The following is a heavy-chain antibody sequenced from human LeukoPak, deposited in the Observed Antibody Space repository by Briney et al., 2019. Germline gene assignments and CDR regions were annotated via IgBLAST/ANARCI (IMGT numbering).Heavy chain of an antibody. CDR2: ISSSSSYI. J-gene: IGHJ4*02. CDR3: ARGWLQEMRGIDY. D-gene: IGHD5-24*01. V-gene: IGHV3-21*01. CDR1: GLTVTNAW. Sequence: GGSLRLSCSASGLTVTNAWMNWVRQAPGKGLEWVSSISSSSSYIYYADSVKGRFTISRDNAKNSLYLQMNSLRAEDTAVYYCARGWLQEMRGIDYWGQGTLVTVSS.